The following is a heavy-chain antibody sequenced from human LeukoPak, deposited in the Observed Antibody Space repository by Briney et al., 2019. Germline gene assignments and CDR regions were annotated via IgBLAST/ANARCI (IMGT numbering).Heavy chain of an antibody. CDR2: IRYDGSIK. J-gene: IGHJ4*02. Sequence: HPGGSLRLSCAASGFTFNSYGMHWVRQAPGKGLDWVAFIRYDGSIKHYADSVKGRFTISRDNSKNTLSLQMNSLRPEDTAVYYCGKGSSISGCPDYWGQGTLVTVSS. CDR3: GKGSSISGCPDY. V-gene: IGHV3-30*02. D-gene: IGHD6-19*01. CDR1: GFTFNSYG.